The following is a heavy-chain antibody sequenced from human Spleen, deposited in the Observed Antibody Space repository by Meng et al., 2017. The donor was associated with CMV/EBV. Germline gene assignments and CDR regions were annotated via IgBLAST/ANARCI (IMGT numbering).Heavy chain of an antibody. D-gene: IGHD2-2*01. CDR3: ARACSSTSCYLGSVDY. CDR2: ISSSGSTI. CDR1: GFTFSSYE. Sequence: GESLKISCAASGFTFSSYEMNWVRQAPGKGLEWVSYISSSGSTIYYADSVKGRFTISRDNAKNSLYLQMNSLRAEDTAVYYCARACSSTSCYLGSVDYWGQGTLVTVSS. V-gene: IGHV3-48*03. J-gene: IGHJ4*02.